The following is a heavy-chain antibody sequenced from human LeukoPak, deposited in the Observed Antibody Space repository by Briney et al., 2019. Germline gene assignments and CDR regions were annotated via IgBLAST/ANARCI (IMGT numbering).Heavy chain of an antibody. CDR1: GFTFSSYG. D-gene: IGHD4-17*01. J-gene: IGHJ4*02. CDR3: ARDFMTTVTTIDY. V-gene: IGHV3-21*01. Sequence: GGSLRLSCAASGFTFSSYGMHWVRQAPGKGLEWVSSISSSSSYIYYADSVKGRFTISRDNAKNSLYLQMNSLRAEDTAVYYCARDFMTTVTTIDYWGQGTLVTVSS. CDR2: ISSSSSYI.